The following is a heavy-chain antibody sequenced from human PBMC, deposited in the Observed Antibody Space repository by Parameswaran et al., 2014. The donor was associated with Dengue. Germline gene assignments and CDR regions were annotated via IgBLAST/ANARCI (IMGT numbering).Heavy chain of an antibody. D-gene: IGHD3-3*01. Sequence: RWIRQPPGKGLEWVANIKQDGSEKYYVDSVKGRFTISRDNAKNSLYLQMNSLRAEDTAVYYCARQLILEWLNNWFDPWGQGTLVTVSS. CDR3: ARQLILEWLNNWFDP. V-gene: IGHV3-7*01. CDR2: IKQDGSEK. J-gene: IGHJ5*02.